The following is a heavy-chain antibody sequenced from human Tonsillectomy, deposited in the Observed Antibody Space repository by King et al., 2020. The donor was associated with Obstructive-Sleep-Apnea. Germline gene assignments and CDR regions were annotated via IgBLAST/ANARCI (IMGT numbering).Heavy chain of an antibody. CDR2: ISSVNNYI. J-gene: IGHJ4*02. Sequence: VQLVESGGGLVKPGGSLRLSCAASGFSFSDYSMNWVRQAPGKGLEWVSSISSVNNYIYYADSVKGRFTISRENANNLLHLQMNGLRDDDTAIYYCAGDPQAFDYWGQGTLVTVSS. CDR1: GFSFSDYS. CDR3: AGDPQAFDY. V-gene: IGHV3-21*01.